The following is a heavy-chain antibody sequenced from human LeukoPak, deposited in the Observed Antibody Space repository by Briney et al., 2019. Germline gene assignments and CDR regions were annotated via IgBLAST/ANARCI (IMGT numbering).Heavy chain of an antibody. CDR1: GFTFSSYG. V-gene: IGHV3-33*01. D-gene: IGHD3-10*01. CDR2: IWYDGSNK. J-gene: IGHJ6*04. Sequence: GRSLRLSCAASGFTFSSYGMHWVRQAPGKGLEWVAVIWYDGSNKYYADSVKGRFTISRDNSKYTLYLQMNSLRAEDTAVYYCARVKYYGSGSYRYYYYGMDVWGKGTTVTVSS. CDR3: ARVKYYGSGSYRYYYYGMDV.